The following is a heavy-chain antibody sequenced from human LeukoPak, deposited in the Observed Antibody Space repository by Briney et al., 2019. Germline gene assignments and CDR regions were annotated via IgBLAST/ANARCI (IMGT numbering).Heavy chain of an antibody. D-gene: IGHD5/OR15-5a*01. J-gene: IGHJ6*03. V-gene: IGHV3-11*01. CDR2: ISSRSNSI. Sequence: GGSLRLSCAASGFTFSDYYMSWIRQAPGKGLEWVSYISSRSNSIYYADSVKGRFTISRDNAKNSLYLQMNSLRAEDTALYYCARVYELREEDYYYYYMDVWGKGTTVTVSS. CDR1: GFTFSDYY. CDR3: ARVYELREEDYYYYYMDV.